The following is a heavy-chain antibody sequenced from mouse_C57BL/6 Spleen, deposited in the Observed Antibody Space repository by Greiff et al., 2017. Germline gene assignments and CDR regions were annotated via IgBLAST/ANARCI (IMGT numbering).Heavy chain of an antibody. Sequence: EVQLQQSGPVLVKPGASVKMSCKASGYTFTDYYMNWVKQSHGKSLEWIGVINPYNGGTSYNQKFKGKATLTVDKSSSTAYMELNSLTSEDSAVYYCARKTLYYFDYWGQGTTLTVSS. CDR2: INPYNGGT. J-gene: IGHJ2*01. CDR3: ARKTLYYFDY. D-gene: IGHD6-2*01. V-gene: IGHV1-19*01. CDR1: GYTFTDYY.